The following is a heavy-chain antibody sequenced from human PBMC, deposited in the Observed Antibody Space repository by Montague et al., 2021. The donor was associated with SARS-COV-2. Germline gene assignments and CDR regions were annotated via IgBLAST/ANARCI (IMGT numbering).Heavy chain of an antibody. CDR1: GDSISSSGYY. Sequence: TLSLTCTVSGDSISSSGYYWSWIRQHPGKGLEWIGYIYYSGCTYYNPSLKSRVTISVDTSKNQFSLKLSSVTAADTAVYYCASTYGGNLGYYYYYMDVWGKGTTVTVSS. V-gene: IGHV4-31*03. CDR2: IYYSGCT. D-gene: IGHD4-23*01. J-gene: IGHJ6*03. CDR3: ASTYGGNLGYYYYYMDV.